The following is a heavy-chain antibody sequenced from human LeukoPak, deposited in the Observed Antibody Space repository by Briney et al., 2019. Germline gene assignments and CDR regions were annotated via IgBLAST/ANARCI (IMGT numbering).Heavy chain of an antibody. CDR3: AKDQDIVVVVASKGGYFDY. Sequence: GGSLRLSCAASGFTFSNYAMSWVRQAPGKGLEWVSAIGGGGSTTYYADSVKGRFTISRDNSKNTLYLQMNSLRAEDTAVYYCAKDQDIVVVVASKGGYFDYWGQGTLVTVSS. CDR1: GFTFSNYA. V-gene: IGHV3-23*01. J-gene: IGHJ4*02. CDR2: IGGGGSTT. D-gene: IGHD2-15*01.